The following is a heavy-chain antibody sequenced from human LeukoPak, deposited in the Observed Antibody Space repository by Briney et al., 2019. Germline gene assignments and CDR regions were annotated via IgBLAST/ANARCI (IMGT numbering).Heavy chain of an antibody. CDR1: GYTFTSYG. V-gene: IGHV1-18*01. CDR2: ISAYNGNT. J-gene: IGHJ4*02. CDR3: ARAFTMVRGAPFGY. Sequence: ASVKVSCKASGYTFTSYGISWVRQAPGQGLEWMGWISAYNGNTNYAQKLQGRVTMTTDTSTSTAYTELRSLRSDDTAVYYCARAFTMVRGAPFGYWGQGTLVTVSS. D-gene: IGHD3-10*01.